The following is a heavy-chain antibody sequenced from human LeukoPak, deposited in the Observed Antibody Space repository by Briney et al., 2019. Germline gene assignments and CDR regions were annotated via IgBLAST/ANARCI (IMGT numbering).Heavy chain of an antibody. J-gene: IGHJ4*02. D-gene: IGHD3-22*01. CDR2: IYYSGST. CDR3: ARDSSGYWGGNYYFDY. Sequence: SETLSLTCTVSGGSISSSSHYWGWIRQPPGKGLEWIGSIYYSGSTYYNPFLKSRVTISVDTSKNQFSLKLSSVTAADTAVYYCARDSSGYWGGNYYFDYWGQGTLVTVSS. V-gene: IGHV4-39*01. CDR1: GGSISSSSHY.